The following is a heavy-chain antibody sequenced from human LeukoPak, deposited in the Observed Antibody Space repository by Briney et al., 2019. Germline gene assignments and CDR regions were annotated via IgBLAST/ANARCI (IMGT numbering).Heavy chain of an antibody. CDR2: IHDSDT. CDR3: AREGSYFGSSTHDY. Sequence: KDGESLKISCKGSGFSFTNYWIGWVRQMPGKGLEWMGIIHDSDTVYSPSFQGQVIMSADKSISTAYLQWSSLKASDTAMYYCAREGSYFGSSTHDYWGQGTLVTVSS. J-gene: IGHJ4*02. V-gene: IGHV5-51*01. D-gene: IGHD3-10*01. CDR1: GFSFTNYW.